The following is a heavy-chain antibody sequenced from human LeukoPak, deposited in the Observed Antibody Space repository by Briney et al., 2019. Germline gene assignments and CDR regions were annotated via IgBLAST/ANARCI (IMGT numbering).Heavy chain of an antibody. D-gene: IGHD2-21*01. CDR2: IKQDGSEK. CDR3: ARDRVGDSDAFDV. CDR1: GYRFSNNW. V-gene: IGHV3-7*01. J-gene: IGHJ3*01. Sequence: GGSLRLSCAASGYRFSNNWMSWVRQAPGKGLEWVANIKQDGSEKYYVDSVKGRFTISRDNAKSPLYLQMSSLRAEDTAIYYCARDRVGDSDAFDVWGQGTVVTVSS.